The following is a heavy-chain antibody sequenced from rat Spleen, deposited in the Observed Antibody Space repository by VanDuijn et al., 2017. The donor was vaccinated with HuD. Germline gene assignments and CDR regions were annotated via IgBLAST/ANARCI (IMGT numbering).Heavy chain of an antibody. J-gene: IGHJ3*01. Sequence: EVHLVESGGGLVQPGRSLKLSCAASGFTFSNYGMAWVRQAPTKGLEWVATISYDGSSTYYRDSVKGRFTNSRDNGKSTLYLQRDSLRPEDTATYYCARHQAYYSNWIAYWGQGTLVTVSS. V-gene: IGHV5-29*01. CDR1: GFTFSNYG. D-gene: IGHD1-1*01. CDR3: ARHQAYYSNWIAY. CDR2: ISYDGSST.